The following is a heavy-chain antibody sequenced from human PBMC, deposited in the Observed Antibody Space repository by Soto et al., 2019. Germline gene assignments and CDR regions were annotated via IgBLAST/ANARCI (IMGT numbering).Heavy chain of an antibody. D-gene: IGHD1-7*01. V-gene: IGHV4-30-2*01. CDR1: GGSISSGGYA. CDR2: IYHSGYT. J-gene: IGHJ5*02. CDR3: ARDSLTGNYFDP. Sequence: TLSLTCAVSGGSISSGGYAWNWIRQPPGKGLEWIGYIYHSGYTSYNPSLKNRVTISVDKSKNQFSLTLSFVTAADTAVYYCARDSLTGNYFDPWGQGTLVT.